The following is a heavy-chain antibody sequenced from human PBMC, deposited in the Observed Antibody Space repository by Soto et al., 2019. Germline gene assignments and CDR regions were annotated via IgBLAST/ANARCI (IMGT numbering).Heavy chain of an antibody. D-gene: IGHD2-2*01. CDR3: AKDSHWAIISPTHDY. Sequence: PGGSLRLSCAASGFTFSSYDMHWVRQATGKGLEWVSAIGTAGDTYYPGSVKGRFTMSRENAKNMLYLQMNSLRAEDTAIYYCAKDSHWAIISPTHDYWGHGTLVTVSS. V-gene: IGHV3-13*01. J-gene: IGHJ4*01. CDR2: IGTAGDT. CDR1: GFTFSSYD.